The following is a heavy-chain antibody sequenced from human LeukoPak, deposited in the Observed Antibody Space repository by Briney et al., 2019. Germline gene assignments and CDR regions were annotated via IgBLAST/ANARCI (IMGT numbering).Heavy chain of an antibody. CDR3: ARDIVATISGDY. Sequence: SETLSLTCTVSGGSISSSSYYWGWMRQPPGEGLEWIGSIYYSGSTYYNPSLKSRVTISVDTSKNQFSLKLSSVTAADTAVYYCARDIVATISGDYWGQGTLVTVSS. D-gene: IGHD5-12*01. CDR1: GGSISSSSYY. V-gene: IGHV4-39*01. CDR2: IYYSGST. J-gene: IGHJ4*02.